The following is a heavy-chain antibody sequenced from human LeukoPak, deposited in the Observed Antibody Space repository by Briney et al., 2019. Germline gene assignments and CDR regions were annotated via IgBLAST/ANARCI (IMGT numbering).Heavy chain of an antibody. D-gene: IGHD4-17*01. CDR2: TYYRSKWYN. J-gene: IGHJ4*02. CDR1: GDSVSINSAA. Sequence: SQTLSLTFAISGDSVSINSAAWNWIRQSPSRGLEWLGRTYYRSKWYNDYAVSVKSRITINPDTSKNQFSLQLNSVTPQDTAVYYCARTPLRYREGYFDYWGQGTLVTVSS. V-gene: IGHV6-1*01. CDR3: ARTPLRYREGYFDY.